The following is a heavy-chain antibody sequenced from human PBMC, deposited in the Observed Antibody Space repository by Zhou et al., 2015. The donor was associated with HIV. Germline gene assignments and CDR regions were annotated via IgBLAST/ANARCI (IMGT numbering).Heavy chain of an antibody. D-gene: IGHD2-2*01. CDR1: GGTFSSYA. J-gene: IGHJ6*03. CDR2: IIPIFGTA. V-gene: IGHV1-69*01. Sequence: QVQLVQSGAEVKKPGSSVKVSCKASGGTFSSYAISWVRQAPGQGLEWMGGIIPIFGTANYAQKFQGRVTITADESTSTAYMELSSLRSEDTAVYYCASGPLGYCSSTSCYGNYYYYYMDVWGKGTTVTVSS. CDR3: ASGPLGYCSSTSCYGNYYYYYMDV.